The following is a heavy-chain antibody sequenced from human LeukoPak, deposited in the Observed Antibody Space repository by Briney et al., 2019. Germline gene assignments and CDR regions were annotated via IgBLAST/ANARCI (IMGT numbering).Heavy chain of an antibody. Sequence: GGSLRLSCAASGFTFSSYGMHWVRQAPGKGLEWVAFIRYDGSNKYYADSVKGRFTISRDNSKNTLYLQMNSLRAEDTAVYYCAKDDCGDYGLYDYWGQGTLVTVSS. J-gene: IGHJ4*02. D-gene: IGHD4-17*01. CDR3: AKDDCGDYGLYDY. V-gene: IGHV3-30*02. CDR1: GFTFSSYG. CDR2: IRYDGSNK.